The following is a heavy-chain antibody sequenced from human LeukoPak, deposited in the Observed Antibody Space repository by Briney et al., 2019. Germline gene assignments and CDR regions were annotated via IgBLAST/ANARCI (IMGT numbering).Heavy chain of an antibody. Sequence: GGSLRLSCAASGFTFSDHYMSWIRQAPGKGLEWVSYISSSGSTIYYADSVKGRFTISRDNAKNSLYLQMNSLRAEDTAVYYCARVGIVATIYHYYYYGMDVWGQGTTVTVSS. J-gene: IGHJ6*02. CDR1: GFTFSDHY. CDR2: ISSSGSTI. CDR3: ARVGIVATIYHYYYYGMDV. D-gene: IGHD5-12*01. V-gene: IGHV3-11*01.